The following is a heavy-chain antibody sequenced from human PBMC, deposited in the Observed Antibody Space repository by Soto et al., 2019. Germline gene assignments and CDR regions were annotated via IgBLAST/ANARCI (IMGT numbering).Heavy chain of an antibody. J-gene: IGHJ6*02. CDR3: ARDEDRQQLGGNYYYIMDV. V-gene: IGHV1-69*13. D-gene: IGHD3-16*01. Sequence: SVNVSCKASGGTFSSSAFSWVRQAPGQGLEWMGGIMPIFRTPDYAQKFQGRVTISADESTSTAYMELRSLTSEDTGVYYCARDEDRQQLGGNYYYIMDVWGQGTLVTVSS. CDR1: GGTFSSSA. CDR2: IMPIFRTP.